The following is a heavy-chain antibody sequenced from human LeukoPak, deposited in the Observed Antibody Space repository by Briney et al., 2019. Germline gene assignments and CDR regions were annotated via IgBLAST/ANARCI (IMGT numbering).Heavy chain of an antibody. J-gene: IGHJ4*02. V-gene: IGHV3-15*01. Sequence: PGGSLRLSCVASGFTFSDAWMSWIRQAPGKGPEWLGRLKSKADGETAEYAAPVKGRLTISRDDSKNLFFLQMNGLKTDDTAMYYCATGDQLLFSTHFDYWGQGTLVTVSS. CDR3: ATGDQLLFSTHFDY. CDR2: LKSKADGETA. CDR1: GFTFSDAW. D-gene: IGHD1-7*01.